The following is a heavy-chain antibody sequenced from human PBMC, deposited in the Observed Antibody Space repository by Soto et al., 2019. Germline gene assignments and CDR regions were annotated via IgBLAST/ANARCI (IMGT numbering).Heavy chain of an antibody. J-gene: IGHJ4*02. D-gene: IGHD1-1*01. CDR2: ISAYNGNT. Sequence: QVQLVQSGAEVKKPGASVKVSCKASGYTFITYGINWVRQAPGQGLEWMAWISAYNGNTYYAQNFQGRVTITTDTTTSTDYMELRSLRSDDTAIYYCARGTYKDFWGQGTLVTVSS. V-gene: IGHV1-18*01. CDR3: ARGTYKDF. CDR1: GYTFITYG.